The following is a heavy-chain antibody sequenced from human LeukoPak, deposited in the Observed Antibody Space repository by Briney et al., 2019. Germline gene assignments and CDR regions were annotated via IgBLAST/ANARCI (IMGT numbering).Heavy chain of an antibody. J-gene: IGHJ5*02. CDR3: FFQAEDGIRYFDYNWFDP. CDR2: IYTSGST. CDR1: GGSISSYY. Sequence: SETLSLTCTVAGGSISSYYWSWIRQPAGKGLEWMGRIYTSGSTNDNPSLKSRVTMSVDTSKNQFSLKLSSVTAADTAVYSFFFQAEDGIRYFDYNWFDPWGQGTLVTVSS. V-gene: IGHV4-4*07. D-gene: IGHD3-9*01.